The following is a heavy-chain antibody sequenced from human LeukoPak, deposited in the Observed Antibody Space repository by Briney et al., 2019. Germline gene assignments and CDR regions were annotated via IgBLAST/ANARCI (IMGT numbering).Heavy chain of an antibody. V-gene: IGHV4-34*01. D-gene: IGHD3-10*02. CDR2: INHSGST. CDR1: GFTFRDYY. J-gene: IGHJ2*01. CDR3: ARQDVYDGRGFYSNYWYFDL. Sequence: GSLRLSCAASGFTFRDYYMSWIRQPPGKGLEWIGEINHSGSTNYNPSLKSRVTISVDTSKKQFSLKLSSVTAADTAVFYCARQDVYDGRGFYSNYWYFDLWGRGTLVTVSS.